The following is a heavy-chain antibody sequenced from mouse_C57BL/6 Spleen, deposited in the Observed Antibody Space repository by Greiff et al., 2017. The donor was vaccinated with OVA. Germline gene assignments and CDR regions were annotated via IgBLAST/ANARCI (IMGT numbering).Heavy chain of an antibody. D-gene: IGHD1-1*01. J-gene: IGHJ2*01. Sequence: EVKLQESGPGLVKPSQSLSLTCSVTGYSITSGYYWNWIRQFPGNKLEWMGYISYDGSNNYNPSLKNRISITRDTSKNQFFLKLNSVTTEDTATYYCAMTYGSSYYWGQGTTLTVSS. CDR2: ISYDGSN. CDR3: AMTYGSSYY. CDR1: GYSITSGYY. V-gene: IGHV3-6*01.